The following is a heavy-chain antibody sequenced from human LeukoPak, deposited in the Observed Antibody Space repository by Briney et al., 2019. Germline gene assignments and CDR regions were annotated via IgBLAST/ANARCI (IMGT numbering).Heavy chain of an antibody. CDR2: IIPILGIA. D-gene: IGHD5-24*01. V-gene: IGHV1-69*02. Sequence: SAKVSCKASGGTFSSYTISWVRQAPGQGLEWMGRIIPILGIANYAQKFQGRVTITADKSTSTAYMELSSLRSEDTAVYYCARGKGGYNPGDYWGQGTLVTVSS. J-gene: IGHJ4*02. CDR1: GGTFSSYT. CDR3: ARGKGGYNPGDY.